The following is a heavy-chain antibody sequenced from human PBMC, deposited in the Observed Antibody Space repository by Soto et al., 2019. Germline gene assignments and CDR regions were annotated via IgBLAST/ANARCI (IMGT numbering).Heavy chain of an antibody. V-gene: IGHV4-39*01. D-gene: IGHD1-26*01. J-gene: IGHJ3*02. CDR1: GGSISSSSYY. Sequence: QLQLQESGPGLVKPSETLSLTCTVSGGSISSSSYYWGWIRQPPGKGLEWIGRIYYSGSTYYNPSLKSRVTISVDTSKNQFSLNLSSVTAADTAVYYCARLRWELPDAFDIWGQGTMVTVSS. CDR2: IYYSGST. CDR3: ARLRWELPDAFDI.